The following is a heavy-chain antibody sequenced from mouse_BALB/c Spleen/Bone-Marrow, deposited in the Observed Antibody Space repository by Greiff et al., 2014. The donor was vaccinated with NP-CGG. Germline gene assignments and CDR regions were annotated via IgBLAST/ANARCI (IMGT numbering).Heavy chain of an antibody. CDR2: IDPANGNT. J-gene: IGHJ3*01. V-gene: IGHV14-3*02. CDR3: AIYYYGSSGFAY. Sequence: EVMLVESGAELVKPGASVKLSCTASGFNIKDTYMHWVKQRPEQGLEWIGRIDPANGNTKYDPKFQGKATITADTSSNTAYLQLSSLTSEGTAVYYCAIYYYGSSGFAYWGQGTLVTVSA. CDR1: GFNIKDTY. D-gene: IGHD1-1*01.